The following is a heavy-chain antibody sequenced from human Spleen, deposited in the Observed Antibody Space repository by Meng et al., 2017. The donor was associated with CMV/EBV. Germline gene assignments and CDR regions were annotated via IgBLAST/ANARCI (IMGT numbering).Heavy chain of an antibody. Sequence: GESLKISCAASGFTFSDYYMSWIRQAPGKGLEWISYISGGEDKMYYVDSVKGRFTISRDNAKNSLYLEMNSLRVDDTALYYCARDLEGLHWFDPWGQGTLVTVSS. J-gene: IGHJ5*02. CDR2: ISGGEDKM. V-gene: IGHV3-11*04. CDR3: ARDLEGLHWFDP. CDR1: GFTFSDYY.